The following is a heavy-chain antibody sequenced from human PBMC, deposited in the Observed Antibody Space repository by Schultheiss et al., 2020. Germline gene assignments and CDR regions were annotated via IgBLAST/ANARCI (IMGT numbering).Heavy chain of an antibody. Sequence: GGSLRLSCTASGFTFGDYTMTWFRQAPGKGLEWVGSIRSKAYGGTTEYAASVKGRFSISRDDSKSIAYLQMNSLQADDTAVYYCARGGFNYGLWGQGTLVNGYS. CDR3: ARGGFNYGL. CDR1: GFTFGDYT. CDR2: IRSKAYGGTT. D-gene: IGHD5-18*01. V-gene: IGHV3-49*03. J-gene: IGHJ4*02.